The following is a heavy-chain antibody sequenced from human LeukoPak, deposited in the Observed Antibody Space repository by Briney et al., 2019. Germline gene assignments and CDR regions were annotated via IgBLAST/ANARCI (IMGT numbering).Heavy chain of an antibody. CDR2: INPSGGST. D-gene: IGHD2-15*01. CDR3: ARPYCSGGSCHYFDY. J-gene: IGHJ4*02. Sequence: ASVKGSCKASGYTFTRYYMHWVRQAPGQGLEWMGIINPSGGSTSYAQKFQGRVTMTRDMSTSTVYMELSSLRSEDTAVYYCARPYCSGGSCHYFDYWGQGTLVTVSS. V-gene: IGHV1-46*01. CDR1: GYTFTRYY.